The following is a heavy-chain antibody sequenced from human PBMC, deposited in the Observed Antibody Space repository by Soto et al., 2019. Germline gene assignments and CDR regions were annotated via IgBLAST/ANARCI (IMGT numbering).Heavy chain of an antibody. D-gene: IGHD4-17*01. V-gene: IGHV4-61*01. CDR2: GSYSGTT. CDR3: ARGATVTQYDY. J-gene: IGHJ4*02. Sequence: PSETLSLTCTVSGVSVSSGSFYWAWIRQPPGKGLEWMGFGSYSGTTNYKPSLKSRVTISVDTSRSQISLKVSSLTAADTAVYYCARGATVTQYDYWGQGTLVTVSS. CDR1: GVSVSSGSFY.